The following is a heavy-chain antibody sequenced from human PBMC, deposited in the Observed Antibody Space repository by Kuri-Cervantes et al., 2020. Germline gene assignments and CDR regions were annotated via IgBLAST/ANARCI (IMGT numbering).Heavy chain of an antibody. V-gene: IGHV4-4*02. D-gene: IGHD1-26*01. Sequence: SETLSLTCAVSGGSISSSSWWSWVRQPPGKGLEWIGEIYHSGSTNYNPSLKSRVTISVDKSKNQFSLKLSSVTAADTAVYYCARERWELLGGADYFDYWGQGTLVTVSS. CDR2: IYHSGST. CDR3: ARERWELLGGADYFDY. J-gene: IGHJ4*02. CDR1: GGSISSSSW.